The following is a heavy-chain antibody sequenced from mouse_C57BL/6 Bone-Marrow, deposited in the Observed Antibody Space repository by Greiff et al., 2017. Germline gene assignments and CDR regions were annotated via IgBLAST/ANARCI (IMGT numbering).Heavy chain of an antibody. J-gene: IGHJ2*01. Sequence: VMLVESGAELARPGASVKLSCKASGYTFTSYGISWVKQRTGQGLEWIGEIYPRSGNTYYNEKFKGKATLPADKSSSTAYMELRSLTSEDSAVYFCASYDYDGDYWGQGTTLTVSS. CDR3: ASYDYDGDY. D-gene: IGHD2-4*01. CDR2: IYPRSGNT. CDR1: GYTFTSYG. V-gene: IGHV1-81*01.